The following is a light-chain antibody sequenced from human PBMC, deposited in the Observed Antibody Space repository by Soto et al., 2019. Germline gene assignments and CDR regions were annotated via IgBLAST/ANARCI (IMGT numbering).Light chain of an antibody. J-gene: IGKJ1*01. CDR1: QSVSSN. CDR2: GAS. CDR3: QQYNNWPPWT. V-gene: IGKV3-15*01. Sequence: EIVMTQSPATLSVSPGERATLSCRASQSVSSNLAWYQQKPGQAPRLLIYGASTRATGIPARFSGSGSGTELTLTISSLRSKDFAVYDWQQYNNWPPWTFGQGTKVEIK.